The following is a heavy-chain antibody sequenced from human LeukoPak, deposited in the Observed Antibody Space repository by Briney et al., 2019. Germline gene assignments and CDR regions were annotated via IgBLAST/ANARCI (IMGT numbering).Heavy chain of an antibody. D-gene: IGHD4-17*01. CDR2: ISDSASST. CDR1: GFTFSNCA. V-gene: IGHV3-23*01. CDR3: ANEIRPNDY. Sequence: GRSLRLSCAASGFTFSNCAMNWVRQAPGKGLEWVSAISDSASSTYYADAVKGRFTISRDNSKNTVYLQMNSLRAEDTAVYYCANEIRPNDYWGQGTLVTVSS. J-gene: IGHJ4*02.